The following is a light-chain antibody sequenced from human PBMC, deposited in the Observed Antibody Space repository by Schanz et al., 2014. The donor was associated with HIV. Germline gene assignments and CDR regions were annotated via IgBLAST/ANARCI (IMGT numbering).Light chain of an antibody. V-gene: IGLV1-44*01. Sequence: QSVLTQPPSASGTPGQRVTISCSGSSSNIGSNFGYWYQQLPGTAPKLLIYSDTQRPSGVPDRFSGSKSGSSASLAISGLQSEDEGDYYCASCDDSLNAPVFGGGTKLTVL. CDR3: ASCDDSLNAPV. CDR2: SDT. CDR1: SSNIGSNF. J-gene: IGLJ2*01.